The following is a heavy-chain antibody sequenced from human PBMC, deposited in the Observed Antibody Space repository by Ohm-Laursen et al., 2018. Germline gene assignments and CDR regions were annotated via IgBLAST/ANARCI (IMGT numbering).Heavy chain of an antibody. D-gene: IGHD6-19*01. CDR1: GGSFSGYY. J-gene: IGHJ4*02. V-gene: IGHV4-34*01. CDR3: ARQESSGWYPDY. CDR2: INHSRST. Sequence: SETLSLTCVVYGGSFSGYYWNWIRQPPGKGLEWIGEINHSRSTKYNTSFKSRVTISVDTSKNQFSLKLSSVTAADTAVYYCARQESSGWYPDYWGQGTLVTVSS.